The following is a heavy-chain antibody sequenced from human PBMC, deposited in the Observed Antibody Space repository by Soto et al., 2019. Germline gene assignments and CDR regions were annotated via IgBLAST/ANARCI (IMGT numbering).Heavy chain of an antibody. Sequence: GGSLRLSCAASGFTFSSYAMSWVRQAPGKGLEWVSAISGSGGSTYYADSVKGRFTISRDNSKNTLYLQMNSLRAEDTAVYYCAKDPRSPYYYDSSGYYYYFDYWGQGTLVTVSS. J-gene: IGHJ4*02. CDR1: GFTFSSYA. V-gene: IGHV3-23*01. D-gene: IGHD3-22*01. CDR2: ISGSGGST. CDR3: AKDPRSPYYYDSSGYYYYFDY.